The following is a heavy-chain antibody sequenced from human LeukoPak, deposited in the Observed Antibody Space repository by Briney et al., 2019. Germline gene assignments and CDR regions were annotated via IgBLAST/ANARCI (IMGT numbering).Heavy chain of an antibody. J-gene: IGHJ3*02. V-gene: IGHV4-61*02. D-gene: IGHD2-21*01. CDR2: ISNTGIT. CDR3: ARDLFVVTRRDAFDI. Sequence: SQTLSLTCTVSGGSITSGTYYWNWIRQPAGKGLEWIGRISNTGITNYNPSLKSRVTISIDTSKNQFSLKLTSVTAADTAVYYCARDLFVVTRRDAFDIWGQGTMVTVSS. CDR1: GGSITSGTYY.